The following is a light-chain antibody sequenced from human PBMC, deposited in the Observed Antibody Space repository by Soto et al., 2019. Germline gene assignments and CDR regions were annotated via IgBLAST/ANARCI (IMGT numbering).Light chain of an antibody. CDR3: QTWGTGVQGV. CDR2: VNSDGSH. CDR1: SAHSNYA. J-gene: IGLJ2*01. V-gene: IGLV4-69*01. Sequence: QPVLTQSPSASASLGASVKLTCTLSSAHSNYAIAWHQQQPEKGPRYLMKVNSDGSHTKGDGIPDRFSGSISGADRYLTISGLRSEDEADYYCQTWGTGVQGVFGGGTKLTVL.